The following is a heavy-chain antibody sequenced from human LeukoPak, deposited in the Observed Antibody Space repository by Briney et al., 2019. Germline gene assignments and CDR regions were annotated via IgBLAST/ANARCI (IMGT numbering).Heavy chain of an antibody. Sequence: PGGSLRLSCAASGFTFSTFAMIWVRQPPGKGLEWVSAISGSGGSTYYADSVKGRFTISRDNSKNTLYLQMNSLRAEDTAVYYCAKGDSSGWRPFDYWGQGTLVTVSS. CDR1: GFTFSTFA. CDR3: AKGDSSGWRPFDY. D-gene: IGHD6-19*01. J-gene: IGHJ4*02. V-gene: IGHV3-23*01. CDR2: ISGSGGST.